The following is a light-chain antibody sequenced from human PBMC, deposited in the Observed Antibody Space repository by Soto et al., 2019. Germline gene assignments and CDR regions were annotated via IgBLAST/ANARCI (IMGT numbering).Light chain of an antibody. CDR1: QSLSSY. CDR2: DAS. J-gene: IGKJ1*01. V-gene: IGKV3-11*01. CDR3: QQRSSWPLS. Sequence: IVLTQSPATLSLSPGERATLSCRASQSLSSYLAWYQQKPGQAPRLLIYDASNRATGIPARFSGSGSGTDFTLTISSLEPEDLAVYNCQQRSSWPLSFGQGTKVEIK.